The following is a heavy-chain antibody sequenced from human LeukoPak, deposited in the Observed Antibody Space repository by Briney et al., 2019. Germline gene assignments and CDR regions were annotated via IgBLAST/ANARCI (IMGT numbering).Heavy chain of an antibody. CDR2: ISSSSSYI. CDR3: ATVLRYFDWLFRFDP. CDR1: GFTFSSYS. Sequence: GGSLSLSCAASGFTFSSYSMNWVRQAPGKGLEWVSSISSSSSYIYYADSVKGRFTISRDNAKNSLYLQMNSLRAEDTAVYYCATVLRYFDWLFRFDPWGQGTLVTVSS. J-gene: IGHJ5*02. V-gene: IGHV3-21*01. D-gene: IGHD3-9*01.